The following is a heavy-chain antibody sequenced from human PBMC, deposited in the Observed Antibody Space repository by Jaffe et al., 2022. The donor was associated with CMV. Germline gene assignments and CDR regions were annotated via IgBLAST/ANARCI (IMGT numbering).Heavy chain of an antibody. CDR1: GYTFTGYY. Sequence: QVQLVQSGAEVKKPGASVKVSCKASGYTFTGYYMHWVRQAPGQGLEWMGWINPNSGGTNYAQKFQGRVTMTRDTSISTAYMELSRLRSDDTAVYYCARGVGYYDSSGYQEVPDYWGQGTLVTVSS. V-gene: IGHV1-2*02. J-gene: IGHJ4*02. CDR2: INPNSGGT. D-gene: IGHD3-22*01. CDR3: ARGVGYYDSSGYQEVPDY.